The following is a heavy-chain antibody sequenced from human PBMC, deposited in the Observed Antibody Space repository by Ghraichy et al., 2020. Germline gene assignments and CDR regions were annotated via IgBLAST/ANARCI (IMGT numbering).Heavy chain of an antibody. V-gene: IGHV4-30-2*01. CDR1: GGSISSGGYS. CDR2: IYHSGST. Sequence: SLNISCAVSGGSISSGGYSWSWIRQPPGKGLEWIGYIYHSGSTYYNPSLKSRVTISVDRSKNQFSLKLSSVTAADTAVYYCARVRKMVRGVIDWFDPWGQGTLVTVSS. J-gene: IGHJ5*02. D-gene: IGHD3-10*01. CDR3: ARVRKMVRGVIDWFDP.